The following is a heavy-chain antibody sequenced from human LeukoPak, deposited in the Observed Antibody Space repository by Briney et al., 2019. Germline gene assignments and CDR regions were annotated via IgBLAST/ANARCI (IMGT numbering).Heavy chain of an antibody. CDR3: AKDLSPLYYYYGMDV. V-gene: IGHV3-23*01. J-gene: IGHJ6*02. CDR2: ISGSGGST. CDR1: GFTFSSYA. Sequence: GGSLRLSCAASGFTFSSYAMSWVRQAPGKGLEWVSAISGSGGSTYYADSVKGRFTISRDNSRNTLYLQMNSLSAEDTAVYYCAKDLSPLYYYYGMDVWGQGTTVTVSS.